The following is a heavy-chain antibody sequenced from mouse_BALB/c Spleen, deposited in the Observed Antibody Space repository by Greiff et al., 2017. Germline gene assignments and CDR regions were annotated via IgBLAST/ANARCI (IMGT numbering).Heavy chain of an antibody. CDR1: GFTFSNYW. CDR2: IRLKSNNYAT. V-gene: IGHV6-6*02. Sequence: EVQVVESGGGLVQPGGSMKLSCVASGFTFSNYWMNWVRQSPEKGLEWVAEIRLKSNNYATHYAESVKGRFTISRDDSKSSVYLQMNNLRAEDTGIYYCTRPAIYDGYLYAMDYWGQGTSVTVS. J-gene: IGHJ4*01. D-gene: IGHD2-3*01. CDR3: TRPAIYDGYLYAMDY.